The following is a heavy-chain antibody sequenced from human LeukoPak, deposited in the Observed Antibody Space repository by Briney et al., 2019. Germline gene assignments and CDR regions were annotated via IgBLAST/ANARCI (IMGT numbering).Heavy chain of an antibody. D-gene: IGHD3-9*01. CDR1: GYAFIGYY. CDR3: ARARYVNSFYAFDI. Sequence: ASVKVSCKASGYAFIGYYLHWVRQAPGQGLEWMGWINPNSGGTNYAQKFQGRVTMTRDTSISTAYMELSSLRSDDTAVYYCARARYVNSFYAFDIWGQGTLVTVSS. V-gene: IGHV1-2*02. CDR2: INPNSGGT. J-gene: IGHJ3*02.